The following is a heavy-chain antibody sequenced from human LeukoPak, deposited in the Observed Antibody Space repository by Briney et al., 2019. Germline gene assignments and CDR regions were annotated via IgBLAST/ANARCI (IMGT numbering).Heavy chain of an antibody. CDR1: GFTFSSCA. CDR2: ISYDGSNK. Sequence: GGSLRLSCAASGFTFSSCAMSWVRQAPGKGLEWVAVISYDGSNKYYADSVKGRFTISRDNSKNSLYLQMNSLRAEDTAVYYCARTRSGYSYGYDFDYWGQGTLVTVSS. D-gene: IGHD5-18*01. J-gene: IGHJ4*02. V-gene: IGHV3-30*03. CDR3: ARTRSGYSYGYDFDY.